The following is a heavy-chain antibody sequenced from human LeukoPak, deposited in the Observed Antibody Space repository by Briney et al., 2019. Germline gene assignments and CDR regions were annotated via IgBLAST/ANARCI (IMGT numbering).Heavy chain of an antibody. J-gene: IGHJ5*02. D-gene: IGHD3-9*01. V-gene: IGHV1-2*02. CDR1: GYTFTGYY. Sequence: ASVKVSCKASGYTFTGYYTHWVRQAPGQGLEWMGWINPNSGGTNYAQKFQGRVTMTRNTSISTAYMELSRLRSEDTAVYYCARGLRYFDWLPVGDRWFDPWGQGTLVTVSS. CDR3: ARGLRYFDWLPVGDRWFDP. CDR2: INPNSGGT.